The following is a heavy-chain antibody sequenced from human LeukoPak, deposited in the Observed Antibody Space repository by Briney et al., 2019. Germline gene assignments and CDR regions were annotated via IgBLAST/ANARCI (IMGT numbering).Heavy chain of an antibody. CDR3: AKDGDTVSGTYYFDMDV. CDR1: GFTFSSYE. Sequence: GGSLRLSCAASGFTFSSYEMNWVRQAPGKGLEWVSYIDSSGSSIYYEDSVKGRFTISRDNAKNKLYLQMNSLRAADTALYYCAKDGDTVSGTYYFDMDVWGKGTTVTISS. D-gene: IGHD1-26*01. CDR2: IDSSGSSI. V-gene: IGHV3-48*03. J-gene: IGHJ6*03.